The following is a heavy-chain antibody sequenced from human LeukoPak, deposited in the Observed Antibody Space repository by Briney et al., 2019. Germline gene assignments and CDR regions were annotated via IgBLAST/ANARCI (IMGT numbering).Heavy chain of an antibody. D-gene: IGHD5-18*01. CDR3: ARHEGTAMVYYFDY. CDR1: SDSVTSGDSY. J-gene: IGHJ4*02. V-gene: IGHV4-30-4*01. Sequence: ASETLSLTFSVSSDSVTSGDSYWSWIRQPPGKGLEWIGYIYFSGTSYYNPSLKSRVSISVDTSKNQFSLKLSSVTAADTAVYYCARHEGTAMVYYFDYWGQGTLVTVSS. CDR2: IYFSGTS.